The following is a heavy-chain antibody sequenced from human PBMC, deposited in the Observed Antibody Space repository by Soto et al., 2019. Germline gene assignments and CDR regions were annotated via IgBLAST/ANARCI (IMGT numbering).Heavy chain of an antibody. CDR1: GFTFRNYG. CDR2: IWYDGSNR. V-gene: IGHV3-33*06. D-gene: IGHD3-10*01. J-gene: IGHJ6*02. Sequence: QVQLVESGGGVVQPGRSLRISCTASGFTFRNYGMHWVGQAPGKGLEWVAVIWYDGSNRNYADSVKGRFTISRENSKNTMYLQMNSLRAEDTAVYHCSKGSGNYYQGMDVWGQGTTVTVSS. CDR3: SKGSGNYYQGMDV.